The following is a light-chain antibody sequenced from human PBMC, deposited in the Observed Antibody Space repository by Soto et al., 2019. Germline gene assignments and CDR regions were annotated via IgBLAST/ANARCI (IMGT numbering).Light chain of an antibody. Sequence: DIPMTQSPSILPASIGDRVTISCRASQNVRSWLAWYQQKPGKAPKLLISKASNLEGGVPSRFSGSGSGTEFTLTISSLQPDDFATYYCQQYNTDWTFGQGTKVEIK. V-gene: IGKV1-5*03. CDR3: QQYNTDWT. CDR2: KAS. CDR1: QNVRSW. J-gene: IGKJ1*01.